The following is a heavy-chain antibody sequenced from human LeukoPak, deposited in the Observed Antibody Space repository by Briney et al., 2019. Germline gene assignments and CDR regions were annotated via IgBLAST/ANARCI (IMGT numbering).Heavy chain of an antibody. CDR1: GFTFSSYS. Sequence: PGGSLRLSCAASGFTFSSYSMNWVRQAPGKGLEWVSSIITSSSYIYYADSVKGRFTISRDNAKNSLYLQMNSLRAEDTAVYYCARDGAAVAGAEPNWFDPWGQGTLVTVSS. J-gene: IGHJ5*02. CDR3: ARDGAAVAGAEPNWFDP. V-gene: IGHV3-21*01. CDR2: IITSSSYI. D-gene: IGHD6-19*01.